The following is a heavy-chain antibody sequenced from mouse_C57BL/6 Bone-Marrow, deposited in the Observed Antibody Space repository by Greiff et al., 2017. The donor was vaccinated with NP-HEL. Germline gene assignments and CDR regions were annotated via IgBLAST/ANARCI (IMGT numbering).Heavy chain of an antibody. V-gene: IGHV5-4*01. CDR2: ISDGGSYT. J-gene: IGHJ2*01. Sequence: EVQGVESGGGLVKPGGSLKLSCAASGFTFSSYAMSWVRQTPEKRLEWVATISDGGSYTYYPDNVKGRFTISRDNAKNNLYLQMSHLKSEDTAMYYCATYGPDYWGQGTTLTVSS. CDR1: GFTFSSYA. CDR3: ATYGPDY. D-gene: IGHD1-1*01.